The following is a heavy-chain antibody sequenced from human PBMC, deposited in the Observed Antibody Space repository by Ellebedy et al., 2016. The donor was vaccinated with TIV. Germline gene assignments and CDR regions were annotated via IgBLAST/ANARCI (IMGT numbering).Heavy chain of an antibody. CDR2: IYPGDSDT. V-gene: IGHV5-51*01. CDR3: ARHLTDFWSGAVYYYYGMDV. CDR1: GYSFTSYW. D-gene: IGHD3-3*01. Sequence: GESLKISXKGSGYSFTSYWIGWVRQMPGKGLEWMGIIYPGDSDTRYSPSFQGHVTISADKSISTAYLQWSSLKASDTAMYYCARHLTDFWSGAVYYYYGMDVWGQGTTVTVSS. J-gene: IGHJ6*02.